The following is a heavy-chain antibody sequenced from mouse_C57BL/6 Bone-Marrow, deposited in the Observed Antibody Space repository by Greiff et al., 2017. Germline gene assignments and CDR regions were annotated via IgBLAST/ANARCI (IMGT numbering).Heavy chain of an antibody. CDR3: ARSDGYYLAWFAY. D-gene: IGHD2-3*01. CDR2: INPSSGYT. CDR1: GYTFTSYT. Sequence: QVQLQQSGAELARPGASVKMSCKASGYTFTSYTMHWVTQRPGQGLEWIGYINPSSGYTKYNQKFKDKATLTADKSSSTAYMQLSSLTSEDSAVYYCARSDGYYLAWFAYWGQGTLVTVSA. J-gene: IGHJ3*01. V-gene: IGHV1-4*01.